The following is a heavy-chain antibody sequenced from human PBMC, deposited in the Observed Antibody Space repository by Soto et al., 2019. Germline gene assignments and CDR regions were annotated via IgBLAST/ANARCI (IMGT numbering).Heavy chain of an antibody. J-gene: IGHJ4*02. V-gene: IGHV3-48*03. CDR2: ISSSGSTI. D-gene: IGHD3-22*01. CDR3: ARPERDSSGYYYY. Sequence: VQLVESGGGLVQPGGSLRLSCAASGFTFSSYEMNWVRQAPGKGLEWVSYISSSGSTIYYADSVKGRFTISRDNAKNSLYLQMNSLRAEDTAVYYCARPERDSSGYYYYWGQGTLVTVSS. CDR1: GFTFSSYE.